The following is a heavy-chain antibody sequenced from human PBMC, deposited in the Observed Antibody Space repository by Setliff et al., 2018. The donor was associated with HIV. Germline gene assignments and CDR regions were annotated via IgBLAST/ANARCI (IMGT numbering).Heavy chain of an antibody. V-gene: IGHV5-51*01. CDR1: GYSFTSYW. CDR2: IYPGDSDT. Sequence: PGESLKISCKGSGYSFTSYWIGWVRQMPGKGLEWMGIIYPGDSDTRYSPSFQGQVTISADKSISTAYLQWSSLKASDTAMYYCARLSTTVTPYYGMDVWGKGTTVTVSS. J-gene: IGHJ6*04. CDR3: ARLSTTVTPYYGMDV. D-gene: IGHD4-17*01.